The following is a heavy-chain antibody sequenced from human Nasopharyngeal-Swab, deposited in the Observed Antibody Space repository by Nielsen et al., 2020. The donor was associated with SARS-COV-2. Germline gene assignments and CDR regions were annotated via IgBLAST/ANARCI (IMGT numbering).Heavy chain of an antibody. CDR2: IYYSGST. CDR3: ARERGRGGIWNYYYYYMDV. J-gene: IGHJ6*03. D-gene: IGHD3-10*01. Sequence: RQAPGKGLACIGSIYYSGSTYYNPPLKSRVTISVDTSKNQFSLKLSSVTAADTAVYYCARERGRGGIWNYYYYYMDVWGKGTTVTVSS. V-gene: IGHV4-39*07.